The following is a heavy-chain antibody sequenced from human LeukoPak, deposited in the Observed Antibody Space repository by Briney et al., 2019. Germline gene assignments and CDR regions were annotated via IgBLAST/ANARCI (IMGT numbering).Heavy chain of an antibody. D-gene: IGHD3-10*01. CDR2: IGRSGGST. J-gene: IGHJ4*02. CDR3: AKQQWFGELIDC. CDR1: GFTFSSYA. V-gene: IGHV3-23*01. Sequence: GGSLRLPCAVSGFTFSSYAMSWVRQAPRKGLDWVSAIGRSGGSTYYADSVKGRIAIFREHSKNTLYLQTNIRGAEDTAVYYCAKQQWFGELIDCWGQGTLVTVSS.